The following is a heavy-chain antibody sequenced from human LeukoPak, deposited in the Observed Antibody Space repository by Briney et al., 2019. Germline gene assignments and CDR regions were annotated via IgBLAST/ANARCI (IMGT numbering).Heavy chain of an antibody. Sequence: PGGSLRLSCAASGFTFSSYAMTWVRQAPGKGLEWVANINNDGSGTYYVDSVEGRFTISRDNAKNSLFLQMNSLRAEDTAVYYCASKAVTYYYDYWGQGTLVIVSS. CDR3: ASKAVTYYYDY. CDR1: GFTFSSYA. CDR2: INNDGSGT. V-gene: IGHV3-7*05. J-gene: IGHJ4*02. D-gene: IGHD4-17*01.